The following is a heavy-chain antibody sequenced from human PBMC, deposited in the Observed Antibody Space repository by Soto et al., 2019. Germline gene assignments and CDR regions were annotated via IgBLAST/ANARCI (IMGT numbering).Heavy chain of an antibody. Sequence: XATLSLTFAVYGGSFSGYYWSWIRQPPGKGLEWIGEINHSVSTNYNPSLKSRVTISVDTSKNQFSLKLSSVTAADTAVYYCARGRSKARITVVTLGGDWFDPWGQGTLVTVSS. CDR1: GGSFSGYY. CDR2: INHSVST. V-gene: IGHV4-34*01. D-gene: IGHD2-21*02. CDR3: ARGRSKARITVVTLGGDWFDP. J-gene: IGHJ5*02.